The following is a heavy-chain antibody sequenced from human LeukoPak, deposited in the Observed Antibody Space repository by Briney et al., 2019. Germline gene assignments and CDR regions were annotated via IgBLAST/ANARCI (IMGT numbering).Heavy chain of an antibody. CDR3: AGYYYDRSGYPRLDP. V-gene: IGHV3-7*05. CDR1: GVTFSSYR. D-gene: IGHD3-22*01. CDR2: IKQDGSEK. J-gene: IGHJ5*02. Sequence: GGSLRLSCVASGVTFSSYRMSWVRQAPGKGLEWVANIKQDGSEKYYVDSVKGRFTISRDNAKNSLYLQMNSLRAEDTAVYYCAGYYYDRSGYPRLDPWGQGTLVTVSS.